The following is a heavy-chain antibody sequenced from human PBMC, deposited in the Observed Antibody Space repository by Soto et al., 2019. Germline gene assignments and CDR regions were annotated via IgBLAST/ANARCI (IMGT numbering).Heavy chain of an antibody. J-gene: IGHJ2*01. D-gene: IGHD6-19*01. CDR3: ARCYCSVGSCFTCWHFDL. Sequence: QGQLVQSGAEVRKPGASVKVSCQASGYIFNNYGLSWVRQVPGQGLEWVGWNGPYIEKTDYAQKFRDRVTMTADPTTNTAYMELRSLTSDDSAFYYCARCYCSVGSCFTCWHFDLWGRGTLVTVSS. CDR1: GYIFNNYG. V-gene: IGHV1-18*01. CDR2: NGPYIEKT.